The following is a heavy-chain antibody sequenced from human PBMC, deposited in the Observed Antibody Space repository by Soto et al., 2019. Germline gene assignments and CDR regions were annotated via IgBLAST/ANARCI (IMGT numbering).Heavy chain of an antibody. CDR3: ARVVILVPTASTHYYYHMDV. Sequence: QVQLVQSGAEVRKPGSSVTVSCKASGGTFSNYAISWVRQAPGQGLEWMGGIIPIVGTGSYAQKFQGRVTMTADEPTTTAYMELSSLRFEATAVYYCARVVILVPTASTHYYYHMDVWGPGTTVTVSS. CDR1: GGTFSNYA. D-gene: IGHD2-21*01. J-gene: IGHJ6*02. CDR2: IIPIVGTG. V-gene: IGHV1-69*01.